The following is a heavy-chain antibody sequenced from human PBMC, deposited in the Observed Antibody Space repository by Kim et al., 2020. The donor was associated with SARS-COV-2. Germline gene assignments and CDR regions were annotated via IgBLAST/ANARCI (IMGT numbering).Heavy chain of an antibody. V-gene: IGHV4-4*07. Sequence: SGGTNSNPSLESRVTMSIDASKNQFSLRLSSVTAADTGVYYCARGSTLIDYWGQETLVTVSS. CDR2: SGGT. J-gene: IGHJ4*02. CDR3: ARGSTLIDY. D-gene: IGHD6-13*01.